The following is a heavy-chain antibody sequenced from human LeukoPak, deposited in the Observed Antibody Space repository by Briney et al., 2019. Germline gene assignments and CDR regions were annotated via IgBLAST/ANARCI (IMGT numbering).Heavy chain of an antibody. Sequence: GGSLRLSCAASGFTFSSYGMHWVRQAPGKGLEWVAVIWYDGSNKYYADSVKGRFTISRDNSKNTLYLQMNSLRAEDTAVYYCARDCSGGSCYPWFDPWGQGTLVTVSS. CDR1: GFTFSSYG. CDR3: ARDCSGGSCYPWFDP. CDR2: IWYDGSNK. J-gene: IGHJ5*02. D-gene: IGHD2-15*01. V-gene: IGHV3-33*01.